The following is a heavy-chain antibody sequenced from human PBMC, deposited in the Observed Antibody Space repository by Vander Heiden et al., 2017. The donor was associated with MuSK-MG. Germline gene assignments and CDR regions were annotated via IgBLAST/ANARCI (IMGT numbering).Heavy chain of an antibody. Sequence: QLQLQESGPGLVKPSETLSLTCTVSGGSISSSSYYWGWIRQPPGKGLEWIGSIYYSGSTYYNPSLKSRVTISVDTSKNQFSLKLSSVTAADTAVYYCARQWELPPFLDYWGQGTLVTVSS. CDR1: GGSISSSSYY. CDR3: ARQWELPPFLDY. J-gene: IGHJ4*02. CDR2: IYYSGST. D-gene: IGHD1-26*01. V-gene: IGHV4-39*01.